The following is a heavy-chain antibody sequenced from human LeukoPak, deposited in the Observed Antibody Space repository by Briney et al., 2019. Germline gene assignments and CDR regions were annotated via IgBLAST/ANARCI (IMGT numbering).Heavy chain of an antibody. J-gene: IGHJ6*02. D-gene: IGHD2-2*02. Sequence: ASVKVSCKASGGTFSSYAISWARQAPGQGLEWMGGIIPIFGTANYAQKFQGRVTITADESTSTAYMELSSLRSEDTAVYYCARGMDRVVPAAILGPVDGMDVWGQGTTVTVSS. CDR1: GGTFSSYA. CDR2: IIPIFGTA. CDR3: ARGMDRVVPAAILGPVDGMDV. V-gene: IGHV1-69*13.